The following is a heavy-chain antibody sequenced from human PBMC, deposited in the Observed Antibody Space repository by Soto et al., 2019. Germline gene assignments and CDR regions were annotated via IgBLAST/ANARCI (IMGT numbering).Heavy chain of an antibody. CDR3: ARDHGSGNSLGRWEDY. D-gene: IGHD3-10*01. CDR2: ISAYNGNT. V-gene: IGHV1-18*01. CDR1: GYTFTSYG. J-gene: IGHJ4*02. Sequence: QVQLVQSGAEVKKPGASVKVSCKASGYTFTSYGISWVRQAPGQGLEWMGWISAYNGNTNYAQKLQGSVTMTTDTPVSTAYMELGSLRSDDTAVYYCARDHGSGNSLGRWEDYWGQGTLVTVSS.